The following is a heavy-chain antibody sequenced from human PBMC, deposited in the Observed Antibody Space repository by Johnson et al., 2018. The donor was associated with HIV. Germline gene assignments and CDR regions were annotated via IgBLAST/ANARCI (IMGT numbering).Heavy chain of an antibody. D-gene: IGHD6-19*01. CDR3: ARAPSPQTMAGTTDAFDI. CDR2: IFSVGDV. CDR1: GITVSTNY. Sequence: VQLVESGGDLAQPGGSLRLSCAASGITVSTNYMSWVRQAPGKGLEWVSVIFSVGDVYYSDSVKGRFTISRDNSRNIVYLQMNSLRAEDTAVYYCARAPSPQTMAGTTDAFDIWGQGTMVTVSS. J-gene: IGHJ3*02. V-gene: IGHV3-66*02.